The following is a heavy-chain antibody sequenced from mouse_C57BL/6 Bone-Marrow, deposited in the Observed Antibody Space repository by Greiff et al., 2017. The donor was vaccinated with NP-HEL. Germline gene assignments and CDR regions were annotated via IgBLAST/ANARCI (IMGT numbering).Heavy chain of an antibody. J-gene: IGHJ2*01. CDR2: INPSSGYT. Sequence: VKLQESGAELARPGASVKMSCKASGYTFTSYTMHWVKQRPGQGLEWIGYINPSSGYTKYNQKFKDKATLTADKSSSTAYMQLSSLTSEDSAVYYCARSALRLFDYWGQGTTLTVSS. CDR3: ARSALRLFDY. CDR1: GYTFTSYT. D-gene: IGHD3-2*02. V-gene: IGHV1-4*01.